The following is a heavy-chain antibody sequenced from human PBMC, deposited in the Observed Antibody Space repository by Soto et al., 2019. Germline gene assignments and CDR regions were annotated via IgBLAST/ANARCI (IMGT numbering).Heavy chain of an antibody. CDR3: ARQDSYDSLPGSLWYFDL. CDR2: IYPGDSDT. J-gene: IGHJ2*01. V-gene: IGHV5-51*01. CDR1: GYSFTSYW. D-gene: IGHD3-9*01. Sequence: EVQLVQSGAEVKKPGESLKISCKGSGYSFTSYWIGWVRQMPGKGLEWMGIIYPGDSDTRYSPSFQGQVTISADKSIXTXXLQWSSLKASDTAMYYCARQDSYDSLPGSLWYFDLWGRGTLVTVSS.